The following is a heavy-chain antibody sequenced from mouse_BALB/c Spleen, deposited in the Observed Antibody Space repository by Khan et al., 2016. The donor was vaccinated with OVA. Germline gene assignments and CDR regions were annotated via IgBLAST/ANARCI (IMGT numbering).Heavy chain of an antibody. CDR1: GYTFTNYG. J-gene: IGHJ1*01. CDR2: INTYTGEP. CDR3: ARMKPYWYFDV. Sequence: QIQLVQSGPELKKPGATVKISCKASGYTFTNYGMNWVKQAPGKGLKWMGWINTYTGEPTYADDFKGRFAFSLETSASTAYLQINNLKNEDTATYFCARMKPYWYFDVWGAGTTVTVSA. V-gene: IGHV9-3-1*01.